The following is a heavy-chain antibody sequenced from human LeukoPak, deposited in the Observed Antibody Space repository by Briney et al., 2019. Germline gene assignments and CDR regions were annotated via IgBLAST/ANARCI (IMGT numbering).Heavy chain of an antibody. D-gene: IGHD2-2*01. V-gene: IGHV1-2*02. J-gene: IGHJ5*02. CDR3: ASADIVVVPAVRRFDP. CDR2: INPNSGGT. CDR1: GYTFTGYY. Sequence: ASVKVSXKASGYTFTGYYMHWVRQAPGQGLEWMGWINPNSGGTNYAQKFQGRVTMTRDTSISTAYMELSRLRSDDTAVYYCASADIVVVPAVRRFDPWGQGTLVTVSS.